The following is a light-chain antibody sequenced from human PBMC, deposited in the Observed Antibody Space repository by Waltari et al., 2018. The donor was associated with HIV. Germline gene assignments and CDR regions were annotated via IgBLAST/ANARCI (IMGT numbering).Light chain of an antibody. CDR3: QHRNNWAV. CDR2: GAF. Sequence: EIVLTQSPAPLSLSPGERATLSCRASESVSNYLAWYQQKPSQAPRLLIYGAFNRATGIPARFSASGSRTDFTLTISRLEPEDFAVYYCQHRNNWAVFGLGTKVNIK. J-gene: IGKJ3*01. V-gene: IGKV3-11*01. CDR1: ESVSNY.